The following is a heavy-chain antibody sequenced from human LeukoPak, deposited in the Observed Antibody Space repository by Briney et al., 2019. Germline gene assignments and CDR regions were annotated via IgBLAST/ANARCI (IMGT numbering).Heavy chain of an antibody. J-gene: IGHJ5*02. V-gene: IGHV4-34*01. CDR1: GGSFSGYY. CDR2: INHSGST. Sequence: SETLSLTCAVYGGSFSGYYWSWIRQPPGKGLEWIGEINHSGSTNYNPSLKSRVTISVDTSKNQFSPKLSSVTAADTAVYYCARGLYGSGSYYPWGQGTLVTVSS. D-gene: IGHD3-10*01. CDR3: ARGLYGSGSYYP.